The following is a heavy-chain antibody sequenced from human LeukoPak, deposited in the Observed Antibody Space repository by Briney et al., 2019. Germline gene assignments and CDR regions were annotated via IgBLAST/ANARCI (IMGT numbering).Heavy chain of an antibody. J-gene: IGHJ4*02. V-gene: IGHV4-61*02. CDR3: ARGKVVAGTPGQNSWDY. CDR2: IRTSGDT. CDR1: GGSISSGGYY. D-gene: IGHD6-19*01. Sequence: PSETLSLTCAVSGGSISSGGYYWNWIRQPAGKGLEWIGRIRTSGDTSYNPSLKSRVTVSVDTSRNQFSLKLSAVTAADTAVYYCARGKVVAGTPGQNSWDYWGQGTLVTVSS.